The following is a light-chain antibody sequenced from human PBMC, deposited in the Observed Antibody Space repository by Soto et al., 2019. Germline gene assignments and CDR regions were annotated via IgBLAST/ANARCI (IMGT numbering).Light chain of an antibody. CDR2: GAS. J-gene: IGKJ1*01. Sequence: EIVLTQSPGTLSLSPGERATLSCRASQSVSSSYLAWYQQKPGQAPRLLIYGASSRATGIPDRFSGSGSGTDFSLTISRLEPEDFAVYDCHHYGSSLRTCGQGTKVEL. CDR3: HHYGSSLRT. CDR1: QSVSSSY. V-gene: IGKV3-20*01.